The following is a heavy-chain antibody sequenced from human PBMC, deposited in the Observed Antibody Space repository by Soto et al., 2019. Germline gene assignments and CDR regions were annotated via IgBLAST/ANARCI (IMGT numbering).Heavy chain of an antibody. V-gene: IGHV1-69*01. CDR1: GGIFSSYA. J-gene: IGHJ4*02. CDR2: IIPIFGTA. D-gene: IGHD3-22*01. CDR3: ARGGSGYVWFNEF. Sequence: QEQLVQSGAEVKKPGSSVKVSCKASGGIFSSYAISWVRQAPGQGLEWMGGIIPIFGTANYAQKFQGRVTSTADESTNTAYMDLSSLKSEDTAIYYFARGGSGYVWFNEFWGQGTLVTVSS.